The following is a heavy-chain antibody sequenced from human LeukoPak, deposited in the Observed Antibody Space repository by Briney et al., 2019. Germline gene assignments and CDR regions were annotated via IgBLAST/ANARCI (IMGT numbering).Heavy chain of an antibody. D-gene: IGHD4-17*01. CDR3: ARRQTPHYGDPWGAFDI. CDR1: GYSFTSYW. CDR2: IYPGDADT. Sequence: GESLKISCKGSGYSFTSYWIGWVRQMPRKGLEWRGSIYPGDADTRYSPSFQGQVTISADKSINPASLQGSRLKAADTAWYCCARRQTPHYGDPWGAFDIGGQGTMVTVSS. V-gene: IGHV5-51*01. J-gene: IGHJ3*02.